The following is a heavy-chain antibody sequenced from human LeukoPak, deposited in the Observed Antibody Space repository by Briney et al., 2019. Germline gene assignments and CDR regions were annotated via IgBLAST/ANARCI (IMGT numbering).Heavy chain of an antibody. CDR3: ALGYGSGGFDP. V-gene: IGHV4-4*09. Sequence: SETLSLTCTVSGGSISSYYWSWIRQPPGKGLEWIGYIHTSGSTNYNPSLKSRVSISIDTSKNQFSLKLTSVTAADTAVYYCALGYGSGGFDPWGQGTLVTVSS. D-gene: IGHD3-10*01. CDR2: IHTSGST. J-gene: IGHJ5*02. CDR1: GGSISSYY.